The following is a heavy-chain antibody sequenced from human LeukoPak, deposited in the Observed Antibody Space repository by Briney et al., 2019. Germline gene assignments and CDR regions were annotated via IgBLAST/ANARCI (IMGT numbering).Heavy chain of an antibody. V-gene: IGHV4-59*08. J-gene: IGHJ5*02. CDR3: ARYYDISPNCSAP. CDR1: GGSISSYY. Sequence: SETLSLTCTVSGGSISSYYWSWIRQPPGKGLEWIGYIYYSGSTNYNPSLKSRVTISVDTSKNQFSLKLSSVTAADTAVYYCARYYDISPNCSAPGGRGPLAPVS. CDR2: IYYSGST. D-gene: IGHD3-9*01.